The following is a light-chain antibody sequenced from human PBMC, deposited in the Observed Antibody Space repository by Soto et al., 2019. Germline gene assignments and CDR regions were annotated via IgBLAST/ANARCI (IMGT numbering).Light chain of an antibody. Sequence: DIQMTQSPSTLSASVGDRVTITCRASQSISSWLAWYQQKPGKAPKLPIYKASSLESGVPSRFSGSGSGTEFTLTISSLQHDDFATYYCQQYNSYSRFGQGTKVDIK. J-gene: IGKJ1*01. V-gene: IGKV1-5*03. CDR1: QSISSW. CDR2: KAS. CDR3: QQYNSYSR.